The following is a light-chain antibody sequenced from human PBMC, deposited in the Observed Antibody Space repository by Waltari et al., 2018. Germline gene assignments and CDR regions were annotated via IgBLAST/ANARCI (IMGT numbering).Light chain of an antibody. Sequence: QLVLTQSPSASASLGASVKLTCTLSSGHSSNIVAWHQQQPEEGPRFLMKVNSDCSHCKGDEIPDRFSGSSSGAERYLTISTVQSEDEAVYYCQTGGHGTWVFGGGTKLTVL. CDR2: VNSDCSH. CDR3: QTGGHGTWV. J-gene: IGLJ3*02. V-gene: IGLV4-69*02. CDR1: SGHSSNI.